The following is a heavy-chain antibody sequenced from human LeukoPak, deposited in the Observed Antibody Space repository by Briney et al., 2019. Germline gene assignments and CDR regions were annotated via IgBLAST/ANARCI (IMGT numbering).Heavy chain of an antibody. CDR3: AKNPPVGYCSSTSCPDAIYYFDY. J-gene: IGHJ4*01. V-gene: IGHV3-23*01. D-gene: IGHD2-2*01. Sequence: GGSLRLSCAASGFTFSSYAMSWVRQAPGKGLEWVSAISGSGGSTYYADSVKGRFTISRDNSKNTLYLQMNSLRAEDTAVYYCAKNPPVGYCSSTSCPDAIYYFDYWGQGTLVTVSS. CDR1: GFTFSSYA. CDR2: ISGSGGST.